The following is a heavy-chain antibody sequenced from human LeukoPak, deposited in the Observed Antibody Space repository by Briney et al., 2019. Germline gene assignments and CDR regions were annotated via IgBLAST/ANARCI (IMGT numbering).Heavy chain of an antibody. D-gene: IGHD3-10*01. V-gene: IGHV1-8*03. CDR2: MNPNSGNT. J-gene: IGHJ5*02. CDR1: GYTFTSYD. CDR3: ATDLAMVRGAISWFDP. Sequence: GASVKVSCKASGYTFTSYDINWVRQATGQGLEWMGWMNPNSGNTGYAQKFQGRVTITRNTSISTAYMELSSLRSEDTAVYYCATDLAMVRGAISWFDPWGQGTLVTVSS.